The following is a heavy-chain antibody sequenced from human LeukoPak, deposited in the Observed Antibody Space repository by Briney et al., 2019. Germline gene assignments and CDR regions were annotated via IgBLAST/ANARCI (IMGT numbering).Heavy chain of an antibody. CDR3: ARVEGPGTIRY. J-gene: IGHJ4*02. V-gene: IGHV3-7*01. CDR2: VKQDGSEK. CDR1: GFTFSSNW. D-gene: IGHD3-10*01. Sequence: GGSLRLSCAASGFTFSSNWMSWVRQAPGKGLEWVANVKQDGSEKYYVDSVKGRFTISRDNAKNSLYLQMNSLRAEDTAVYYCARVEGPGTIRYWGQGTLVSVSS.